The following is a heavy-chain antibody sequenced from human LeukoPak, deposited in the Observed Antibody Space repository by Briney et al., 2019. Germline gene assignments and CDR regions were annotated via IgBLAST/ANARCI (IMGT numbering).Heavy chain of an antibody. Sequence: QPGGSLRLSCAASGFTFSSYAMSWVRQAPGKGLEWVSTISGSGGRTYYADSVKGRFTISRDNSKNTLYLQMNSLRPENTAVYYCAGGYDNSVYYRGPYPFDYWGRGTLVTVSS. V-gene: IGHV3-23*01. CDR1: GFTFSSYA. CDR2: ISGSGGRT. CDR3: AGGYDNSVYYRGPYPFDY. J-gene: IGHJ4*02. D-gene: IGHD3-22*01.